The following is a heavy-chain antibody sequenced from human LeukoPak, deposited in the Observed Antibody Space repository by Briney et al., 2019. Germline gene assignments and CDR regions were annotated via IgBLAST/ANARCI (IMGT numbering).Heavy chain of an antibody. CDR3: ARGGVAGDTIDY. J-gene: IGHJ4*02. D-gene: IGHD4-17*01. CDR2: IIPIFGTA. CDR1: GGTFSSYA. V-gene: IGHV1-69*05. Sequence: SVTVSFKASGGTFSSYAISWVRQAPGQGLEWMGGIIPIFGTANYAQEFQGRVTITTDESTSTAYMELSSLRSDDTAVYYCARGGVAGDTIDYWGQGTLVTVSS.